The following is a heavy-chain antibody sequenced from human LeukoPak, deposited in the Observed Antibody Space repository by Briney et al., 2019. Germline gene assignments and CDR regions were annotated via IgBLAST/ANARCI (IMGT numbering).Heavy chain of an antibody. D-gene: IGHD2-2*01. CDR1: GFTFSSYG. V-gene: IGHV3-48*01. CDR2: ISSSGSSK. CDR3: ARGLWDIEGVPVAPLGY. Sequence: GGFAIYSCAASGFTFSSYGMYWVRMAPGEGQGRLSYISSSGSSKDYADSVERVLDDSSDNANNSLNLQMVSLRAEDTAVYYCARGLWDIEGVPVAPLGYWG. J-gene: IGHJ4*01.